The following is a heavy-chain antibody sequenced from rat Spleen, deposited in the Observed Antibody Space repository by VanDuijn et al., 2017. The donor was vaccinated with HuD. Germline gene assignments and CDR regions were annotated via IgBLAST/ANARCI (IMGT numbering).Heavy chain of an antibody. Sequence: QVQLKESGPGLVQPSQTLSLTCTVSGFSLSRNGVSWVRQPPGKGLEWIEAISSSGNTYYYSTLKSRLSVSRDTSKNQVFLKMNSLQTEDTAIYFCTRGASRFDYWGQGVMVTVSS. J-gene: IGHJ2*01. V-gene: IGHV2S12*01. D-gene: IGHD3-8*01. CDR3: TRGASRFDY. CDR1: GFSLSRNG. CDR2: ISSSGNT.